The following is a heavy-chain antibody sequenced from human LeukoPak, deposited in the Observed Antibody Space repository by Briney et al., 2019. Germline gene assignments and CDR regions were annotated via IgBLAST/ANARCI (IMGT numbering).Heavy chain of an antibody. CDR3: ARARRGSDFDY. V-gene: IGHV4-59*01. CDR1: GGSISTYY. D-gene: IGHD2-15*01. Sequence: SETLSLTCIVSGGSISTYYWSWIRQPPGKGLEWIGYIYYSGSTNYNPSLKSRVTISVDTSKNQFSLKLSSVTAADTAVYYCARARRGSDFDYWGQGTLVTVSS. CDR2: IYYSGST. J-gene: IGHJ4*02.